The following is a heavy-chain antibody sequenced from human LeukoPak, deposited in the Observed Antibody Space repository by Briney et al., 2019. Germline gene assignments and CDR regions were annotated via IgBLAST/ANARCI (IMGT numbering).Heavy chain of an antibody. D-gene: IGHD1-7*01. V-gene: IGHV1-18*01. CDR2: ISAYNGNT. CDR1: GYTFTSYG. J-gene: IGHJ4*02. Sequence: ASVKVSCKASGYTFTSYGISWVRQAPGQGLEWMGWISAYNGNTNYAQKLQGRVTMTTDTSTSTAYVELRSLRSDDTAVYYCAILGTTQPLPGDYWGQGTLVTVSS. CDR3: AILGTTQPLPGDY.